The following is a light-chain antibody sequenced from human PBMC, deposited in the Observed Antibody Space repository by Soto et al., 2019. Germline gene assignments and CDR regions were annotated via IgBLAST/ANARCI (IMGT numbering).Light chain of an antibody. Sequence: QSALTQPASVSGSPGQSITISCTGTSSDVGGYNYVSWYQQHPGKAPKLMIFDVSNRPSGVSNRLSGSKSGNTASLTISGLQAEDEADYYCSSYTNSSTSYVFGTGTKVTVL. CDR2: DVS. V-gene: IGLV2-14*03. CDR3: SSYTNSSTSYV. CDR1: SSDVGGYNY. J-gene: IGLJ1*01.